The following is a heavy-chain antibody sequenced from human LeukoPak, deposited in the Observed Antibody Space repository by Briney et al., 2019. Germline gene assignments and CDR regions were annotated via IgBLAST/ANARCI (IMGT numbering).Heavy chain of an antibody. Sequence: SVKVSCKVSGYTLTELSMHWVRQAPGQGLEWMGGIIPIFGTANYAQKFQGRVTITADESTSTAYMELSSLRSEDTAVYYCARYSSSWLNWFDPWGQGTLVTVSS. CDR3: ARYSSSWLNWFDP. CDR2: IIPIFGTA. V-gene: IGHV1-69*13. CDR1: GYTLTELS. D-gene: IGHD6-13*01. J-gene: IGHJ5*02.